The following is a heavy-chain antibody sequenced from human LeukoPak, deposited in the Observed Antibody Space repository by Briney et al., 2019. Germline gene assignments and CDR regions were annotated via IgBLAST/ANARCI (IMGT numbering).Heavy chain of an antibody. CDR3: ARGSRCDFWSGYLDY. Sequence: SVKVSCKASGGTFSSYAISWVRQAPGQGLEWMGGIIPIFGTANYAQKFQGRVTITTDESTSTAYMELSSLRSEDTAVYYCARGSRCDFWSGYLDYWGQGTLVTVSS. J-gene: IGHJ4*02. CDR1: GGTFSSYA. V-gene: IGHV1-69*05. D-gene: IGHD3-3*01. CDR2: IIPIFGTA.